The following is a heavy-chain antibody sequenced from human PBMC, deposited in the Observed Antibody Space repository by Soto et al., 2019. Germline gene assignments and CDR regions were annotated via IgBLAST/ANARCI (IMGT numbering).Heavy chain of an antibody. CDR1: GFSLNTSGVG. CDR3: AHRPPERGLASFDP. V-gene: IGHV2-5*02. Sequence: SGPTLVNPTQTLTLTCTFSGFSLNTSGVGVGWSRQPPGKALEWLALIYWDDDKRYSPSLKNRLTITKDTSKNQVVLTMTNMDPVDTATYYCAHRPPERGLASFDPWGQGTLVTVSS. D-gene: IGHD1-1*01. CDR2: IYWDDDK. J-gene: IGHJ5*02.